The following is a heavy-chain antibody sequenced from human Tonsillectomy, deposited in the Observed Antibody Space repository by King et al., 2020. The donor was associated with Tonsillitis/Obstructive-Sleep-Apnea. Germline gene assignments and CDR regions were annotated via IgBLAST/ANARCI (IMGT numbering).Heavy chain of an antibody. Sequence: VQLVEAGGGLVQPGGSLRLSCAASGFTFSSYWMHWVRQAPGKGLVWVSRINSDGSSTSDADSVKGRLTISRDNAKNTLYLQMNSLRAEDTAVYYCARVIAATVGLTDYWGQGTLVTVSS. D-gene: IGHD6-13*01. V-gene: IGHV3-74*01. CDR3: ARVIAATVGLTDY. J-gene: IGHJ4*02. CDR1: GFTFSSYW. CDR2: INSDGSST.